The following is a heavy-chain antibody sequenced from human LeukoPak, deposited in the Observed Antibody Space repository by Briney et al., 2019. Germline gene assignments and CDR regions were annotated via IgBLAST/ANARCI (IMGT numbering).Heavy chain of an antibody. D-gene: IGHD3-10*01. CDR2: IRSKANSYAT. J-gene: IGHJ6*04. V-gene: IGHV3-73*01. CDR3: TSSLLWFGEFRTQDV. Sequence: GGSLRLSCAASGFTFSGSAMHWVRQASGKGLEWVGRIRSKANSYATAYAASVKGRFTISRDDSKNTAYLQMNSLKTEDTAVYYCTSSLLWFGEFRTQDVWGKGTTVTISS. CDR1: GFTFSGSA.